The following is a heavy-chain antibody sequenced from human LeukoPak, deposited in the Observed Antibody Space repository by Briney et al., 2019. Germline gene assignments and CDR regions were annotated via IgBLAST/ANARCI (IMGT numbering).Heavy chain of an antibody. CDR2: ISSSSSTI. Sequence: GGSLRLSCAASGFTFSSYAMSWVRQAPGKGLEWVSYISSSSSTIYYADSVKGRFTISRDNAKNSLYLQMNSLRAEDTAVYYCAIWGEGYGFDYWGQGTLVTVSS. CDR3: AIWGEGYGFDY. J-gene: IGHJ4*02. CDR1: GFTFSSYA. D-gene: IGHD5-18*01. V-gene: IGHV3-48*01.